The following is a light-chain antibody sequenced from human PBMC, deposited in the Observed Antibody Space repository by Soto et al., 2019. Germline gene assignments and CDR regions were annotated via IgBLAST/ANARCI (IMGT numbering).Light chain of an antibody. CDR2: GAS. V-gene: IGKV3-20*01. CDR3: QQYYSSFT. CDR1: QHVTTTY. J-gene: IGKJ4*01. Sequence: PGERATLSCTASQHVTTTYIAWYQQKFGQAPRLLIYGASTRDTGTPDRFTGGGFGTDFTLTISRVEPEDFAVYYCQQYYSSFTFGGGTKVEMK.